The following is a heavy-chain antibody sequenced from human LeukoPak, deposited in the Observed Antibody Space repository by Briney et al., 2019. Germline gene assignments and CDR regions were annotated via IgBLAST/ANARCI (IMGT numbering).Heavy chain of an antibody. D-gene: IGHD1-26*01. J-gene: IGHJ6*02. CDR1: GFTVSSNY. CDR2: IYSGGST. Sequence: GGSLRLSCAASGFTVSSNYMSWVRQAPGKGLEWVSIIYSGGSTYYADSVKGRFTTSRDNSKNMLYLQMNSLRAEDTAVYYCAREPWGAKGAAWGMDVWGQGTTVTVSS. CDR3: AREPWGAKGAAWGMDV. V-gene: IGHV3-53*01.